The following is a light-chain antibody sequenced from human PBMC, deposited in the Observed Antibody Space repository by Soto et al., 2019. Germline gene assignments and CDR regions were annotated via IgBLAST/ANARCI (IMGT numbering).Light chain of an antibody. CDR1: DSNIGSNP. Sequence: QAVVTQPPSASGTPGQRVTIACSGTDSNIGSNPVNWYQQIPGTAPKLLIYSNNLRPSGVPDRFSGSKSGTSASLAISRLQSEDEADYYCALWDDSLNGGVFGGGTKLTVL. V-gene: IGLV1-44*01. J-gene: IGLJ2*01. CDR3: ALWDDSLNGGV. CDR2: SNN.